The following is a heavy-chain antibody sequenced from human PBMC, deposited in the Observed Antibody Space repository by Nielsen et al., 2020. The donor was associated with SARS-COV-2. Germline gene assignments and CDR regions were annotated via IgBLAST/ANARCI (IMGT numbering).Heavy chain of an antibody. CDR3: ARGPSSSGGQPGRN. V-gene: IGHV1-8*01. J-gene: IGHJ4*02. CDR2: MNPNSGNT. D-gene: IGHD6-13*01. Sequence: ASVKVSCKASGYTFTSYDINWVRQATGQGLEWMGWMNPNSGNTGYAQKFQGRVTMTRNTSISTAYMELSSLRSDDTAVYYCARGPSSSGGQPGRNWGQGTLVTVSS. CDR1: GYTFTSYD.